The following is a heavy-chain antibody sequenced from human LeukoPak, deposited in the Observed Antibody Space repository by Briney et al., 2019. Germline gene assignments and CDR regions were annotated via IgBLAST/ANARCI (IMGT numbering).Heavy chain of an antibody. CDR2: IYYSGST. J-gene: IGHJ5*02. CDR3: ARAPAATNWFDP. V-gene: IGHV4-30-4*08. D-gene: IGHD2-15*01. Sequence: SETLSLTCTVPGGSISSGDYYWSWIRQPPGKGLEWIGYIYYSGSTYYNPSLKSRVTISVDTSKNQFSLKLSSVTAADTAVYYCARAPAATNWFDPWGQGTLVTVSS. CDR1: GGSISSGDYY.